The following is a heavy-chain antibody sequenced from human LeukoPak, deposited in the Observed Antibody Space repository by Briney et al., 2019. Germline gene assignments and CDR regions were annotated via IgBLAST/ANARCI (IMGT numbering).Heavy chain of an antibody. D-gene: IGHD2-8*01. Sequence: SQTLSLTCAISGDSVSSNNAAWNWIRQSPSRGLEWLGRTYYRSKWYNDYAVSVKSRISVNPDTSENQFSLQLNSVTPEDTAVYYCARDRWVGGCNGMDVWGQGTTVTVSS. J-gene: IGHJ6*02. CDR2: TYYRSKWYN. V-gene: IGHV6-1*01. CDR1: GDSVSSNNAA. CDR3: ARDRWVGGCNGMDV.